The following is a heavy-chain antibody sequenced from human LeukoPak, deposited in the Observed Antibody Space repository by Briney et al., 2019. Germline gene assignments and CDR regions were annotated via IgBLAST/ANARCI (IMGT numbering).Heavy chain of an antibody. Sequence: SGPTLVKPTQTLTLTCTFSGFSLSTSGVGVGWIRQPPGKALEWLALIYWDDDKRYSPSLKSRLTINKDTSKNQVVLTMTNMDPVDTATYYCAHIRADYGDSNFDYWGQGTLVTVSS. CDR2: IYWDDDK. D-gene: IGHD4-17*01. CDR3: AHIRADYGDSNFDY. V-gene: IGHV2-5*02. J-gene: IGHJ4*02. CDR1: GFSLSTSGVG.